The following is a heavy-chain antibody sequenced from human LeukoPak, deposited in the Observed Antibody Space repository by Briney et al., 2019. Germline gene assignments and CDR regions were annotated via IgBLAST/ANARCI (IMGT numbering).Heavy chain of an antibody. CDR1: GFTFSSYW. CDR2: IKQDGSEK. Sequence: PGGSLRLSCAASGFTFSSYWMSWVRQAPGKGLEWVANIKQDGSEKYYVDSVKGRFTISRDNAKNSLYLQMNSLRAEDTAVYYRARDCGPSNPRLLCPLDYWGQGTLVTVSS. CDR3: ARDCGPSNPRLLCPLDY. V-gene: IGHV3-7*01. D-gene: IGHD3-10*02. J-gene: IGHJ4*02.